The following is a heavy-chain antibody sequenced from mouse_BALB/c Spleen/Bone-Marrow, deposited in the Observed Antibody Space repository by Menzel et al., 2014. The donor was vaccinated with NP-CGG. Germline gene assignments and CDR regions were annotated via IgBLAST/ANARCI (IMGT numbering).Heavy chain of an antibody. CDR3: ARRGYYGSSYYFDY. Sequence: VQLQQSGAELVRPGSSVKISCKASGYAFSSYWMNWVKQRSGQGLEWIGQIYPGDGDTNYNGKFKGKATLTADKSSSTAYMQLSSLTSEDSAVYFCARRGYYGSSYYFDYWGQGTTLTVSS. CDR2: IYPGDGDT. D-gene: IGHD1-1*01. CDR1: GYAFSSYW. J-gene: IGHJ2*01. V-gene: IGHV1-80*01.